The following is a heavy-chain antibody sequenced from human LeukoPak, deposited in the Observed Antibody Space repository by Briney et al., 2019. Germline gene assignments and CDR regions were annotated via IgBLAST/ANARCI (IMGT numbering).Heavy chain of an antibody. V-gene: IGHV3-23*01. J-gene: IGHJ4*02. Sequence: SGGSLRLSCAASGFTFSSYGMSWVRQAPGKGLEWVSAISGSGGSTYYADSVKGRFTISRDNSKNTLFLHMNSLRAEDTAVYFCAKGYYGSGSYGWFDYWGQGTLVTVSS. CDR2: ISGSGGST. CDR3: AKGYYGSGSYGWFDY. CDR1: GFTFSSYG. D-gene: IGHD3-10*01.